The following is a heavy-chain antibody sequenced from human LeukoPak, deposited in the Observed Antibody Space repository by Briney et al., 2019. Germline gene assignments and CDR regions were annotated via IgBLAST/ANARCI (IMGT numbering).Heavy chain of an antibody. D-gene: IGHD5-12*01. V-gene: IGHV1-46*01. CDR1: GYTFPSYY. CDR3: ARQVDIVATNWFDP. J-gene: IGHJ5*02. CDR2: INPNGGST. Sequence: GASVKVSCKASGYTFPSYYMHWVRQAPGQGLEWMGIINPNGGSTTYAQKFQGRVTMTTDTSTSTAYMELRSLRSDDTAVYYCARQVDIVATNWFDPWGQGTLVTVSS.